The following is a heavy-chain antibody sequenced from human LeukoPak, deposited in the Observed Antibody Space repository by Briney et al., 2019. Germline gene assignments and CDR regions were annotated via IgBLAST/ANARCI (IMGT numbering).Heavy chain of an antibody. CDR1: GGSISSSSYY. J-gene: IGHJ4*02. Sequence: SETLSLTCTVSGGSISSSSYYWSWIRQPPGKGLEWIGYIYTSGSTNYNPSLKSRVTISVDTSKNQFSLKLSSVTAADTAVYYCARRAPGITGTYIFDYWGQGTLVTVSS. CDR2: IYTSGST. V-gene: IGHV4-61*05. D-gene: IGHD1-7*01. CDR3: ARRAPGITGTYIFDY.